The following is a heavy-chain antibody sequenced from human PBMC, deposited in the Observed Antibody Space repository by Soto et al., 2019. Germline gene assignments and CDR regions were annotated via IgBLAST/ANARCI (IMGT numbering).Heavy chain of an antibody. J-gene: IGHJ4*01. D-gene: IGHD3-10*01. V-gene: IGHV4-59*12. CDR1: GGSISSYY. CDR2: IYYSGST. Sequence: PSETLSLTCTVSGGSISSYYWSWIRQPPGKGLEWIGYIYYSGSTSYNPSLKGRFTISRDNAKNSLYLQMNSLRAEDTALYYCARPQGSGSYSPFXYWGQGTLVTVSS. CDR3: ARPQGSGSYSPFXY.